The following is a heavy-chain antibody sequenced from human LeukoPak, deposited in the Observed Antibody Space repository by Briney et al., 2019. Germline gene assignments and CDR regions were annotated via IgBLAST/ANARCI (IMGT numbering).Heavy chain of an antibody. J-gene: IGHJ4*02. D-gene: IGHD4-17*01. CDR3: ARESDYGDYAD. Sequence: PGGSLRLSCAASGFTVSSNYMSWVRQAPGKGLEWVSVIYSGGSTYYADSVKGRFTISRDNSKNTLYLQMNSLRAEDTAVYYCARESDYGDYADWGQGTLVTVSS. CDR1: GFTVSSNY. CDR2: IYSGGST. V-gene: IGHV3-53*01.